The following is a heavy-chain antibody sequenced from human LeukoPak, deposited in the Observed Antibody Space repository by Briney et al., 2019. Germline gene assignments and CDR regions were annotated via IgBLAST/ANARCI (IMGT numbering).Heavy chain of an antibody. CDR1: GCSLSTRGVG. Sequence: SAPTLLKPTQTLTLTCTFSGCSLSTRGVGVGWIRQPPGKALGWLALIYSDDDKRYSPSLKSRLTITKDTSKNQVVLTMTNMDSVDTATYYCAHRLKYGDYIYFDYWGQGTLVTVSS. V-gene: IGHV2-5*02. D-gene: IGHD4-17*01. J-gene: IGHJ4*02. CDR2: IYSDDDK. CDR3: AHRLKYGDYIYFDY.